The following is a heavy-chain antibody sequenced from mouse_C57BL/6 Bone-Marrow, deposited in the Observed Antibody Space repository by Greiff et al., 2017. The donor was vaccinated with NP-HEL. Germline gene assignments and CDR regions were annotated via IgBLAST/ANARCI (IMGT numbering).Heavy chain of an antibody. CDR2: IGPENGDT. D-gene: IGHD1-1*01. CDR3: TLITTLVATSNV. J-gene: IGHJ1*03. V-gene: IGHV14-4*01. CDR1: GFNIKDDY. Sequence: VQLQQSGAELVRPGASVKLSCTASGFNIKDDYMHWVKQRPEQGLEWIGWIGPENGDTEYASKFQGKATITADTSSTTAYLQLSSLTSEYTAVYYCTLITTLVATSNVWGTGTTVTVSS.